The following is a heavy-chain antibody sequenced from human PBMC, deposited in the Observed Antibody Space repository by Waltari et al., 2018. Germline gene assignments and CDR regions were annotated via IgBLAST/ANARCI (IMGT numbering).Heavy chain of an antibody. CDR3: AKGFPTPYYFDY. CDR1: GFIFSNNN. Sequence: EVQLVESGGGLVKPGGSLRLSCAATGFIFSNNNMNWVRQAPGKGLELVSSISSSSNYIYYAHSVKGRFTISRDNAKNSLYLQMNSLRGEDTAVYYCAKGFPTPYYFDYWGQGALVTVSS. V-gene: IGHV3-21*01. J-gene: IGHJ4*02. CDR2: ISSSSNYI.